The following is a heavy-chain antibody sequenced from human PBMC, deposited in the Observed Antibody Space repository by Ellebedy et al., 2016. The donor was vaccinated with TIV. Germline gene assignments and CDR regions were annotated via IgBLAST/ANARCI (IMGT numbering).Heavy chain of an antibody. CDR3: ARGGNSEHAFDI. D-gene: IGHD1-26*01. CDR1: GFTFSSYA. CDR2: IGTAGDT. J-gene: IGHJ3*02. Sequence: GESLKISXAASGFTFSSYAMSWVRQAPGKGLEWVSAIGTAGDTYYPGSVKGRFTISRENAKNSLYLQMNSLRAGDTAVYYCARGGNSEHAFDIWGQGTMVTVSS. V-gene: IGHV3-13*01.